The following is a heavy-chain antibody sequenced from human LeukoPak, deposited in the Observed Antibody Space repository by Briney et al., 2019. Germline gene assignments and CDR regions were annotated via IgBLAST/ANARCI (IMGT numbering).Heavy chain of an antibody. CDR3: VRRSPLGGFLDS. D-gene: IGHD7-27*01. Sequence: VGPLTLSCAASGFTFSRYWMHWVRQAPGKGLLWVSRIYTDETTTAYTDSVKGRFTISRDNAKNTLYLQMNSLRAEDTAVYYCVRRSPLGGFLDSWGQGTLVTVSS. CDR2: IYTDETTT. J-gene: IGHJ4*02. CDR1: GFTFSRYW. V-gene: IGHV3-74*01.